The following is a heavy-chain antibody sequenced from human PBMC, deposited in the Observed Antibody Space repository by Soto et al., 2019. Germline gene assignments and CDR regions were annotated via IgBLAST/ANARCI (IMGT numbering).Heavy chain of an antibody. CDR3: AKGLPEGFTIFGVAPPRGMDV. V-gene: IGHV3-23*01. D-gene: IGHD3-3*01. Sequence: PGGSLRLSCAASGFSFSDYPINWVRQAPGKGLEWVSVISGDGSATYYADSVKGRFTVSRDNSKNTLYLQMNSLRAEDTAVYYCAKGLPEGFTIFGVAPPRGMDVWGQGTTVTVSS. CDR2: ISGDGSAT. CDR1: GFSFSDYP. J-gene: IGHJ6*02.